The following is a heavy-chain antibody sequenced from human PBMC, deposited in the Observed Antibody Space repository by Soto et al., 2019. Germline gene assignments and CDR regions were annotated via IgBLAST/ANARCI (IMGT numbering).Heavy chain of an antibody. CDR2: IIPIFGTA. Sequence: SVKVSCKASGGTFSSYAISWVRQAPGQGLEWMGGIIPIFGTANYAQKFQGRVTITADASTSTAYMELSSLRSEDTAVYYCARDRFSLASSSSAEMDYWGQGTLVTVSS. D-gene: IGHD6-6*01. V-gene: IGHV1-69*13. CDR1: GGTFSSYA. CDR3: ARDRFSLASSSSAEMDY. J-gene: IGHJ4*02.